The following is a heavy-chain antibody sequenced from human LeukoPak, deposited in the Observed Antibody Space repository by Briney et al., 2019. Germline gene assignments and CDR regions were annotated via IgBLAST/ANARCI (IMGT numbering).Heavy chain of an antibody. V-gene: IGHV3-15*01. CDR1: GFTFSNAW. Sequence: TGGSLRLSCAASGFTFSNAWKSWDRQAPGRGLNWVGGMKSKTDGGTTDYAAPVKGRFTISRDDSKNTLYLQMNSLKTEDTAVYYCTTDRPYYDNWGQGTLVTVSS. CDR2: MKSKTDGGTT. J-gene: IGHJ4*02. CDR3: TTDRPYYDN.